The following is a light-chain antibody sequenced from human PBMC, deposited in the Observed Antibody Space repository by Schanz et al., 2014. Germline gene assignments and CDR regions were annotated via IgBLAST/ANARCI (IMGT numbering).Light chain of an antibody. CDR2: DVS. V-gene: IGLV2-11*01. CDR1: SSDVGGYNY. CDR3: SSYATSDTVTL. J-gene: IGLJ3*02. Sequence: QSALTQPRSVSGSPGQSVTISCTGTSSDVGGYNYVSWYQQHPGKAPKLMISDVSKRPSGVSSRFSGSKSVTTASLTISGLQAEDEADYYCSSYATSDTVTLFGGGTKLTVL.